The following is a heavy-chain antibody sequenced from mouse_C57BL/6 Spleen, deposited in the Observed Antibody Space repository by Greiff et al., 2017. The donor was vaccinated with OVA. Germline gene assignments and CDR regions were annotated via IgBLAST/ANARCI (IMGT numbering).Heavy chain of an antibody. D-gene: IGHD1-1*01. CDR1: GYAFTNYL. CDR2: INPGSGGT. CDR3: AREHITTVVEGFAY. Sequence: QVQLQQSGAELVRPGTSVTVSCKASGYAFTNYLIEWVKQRPGQGLEWIGVINPGSGGTNYNAKFKGKATLTTDKSTSTAYMQLSSMTSEDSAVYVCAREHITTVVEGFAYWGQGTLVTVSA. V-gene: IGHV1-54*01. J-gene: IGHJ3*01.